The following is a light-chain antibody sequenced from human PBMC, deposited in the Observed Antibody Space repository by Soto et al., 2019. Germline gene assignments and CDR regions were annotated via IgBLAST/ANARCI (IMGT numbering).Light chain of an antibody. V-gene: IGKV3-20*01. CDR2: GAF. Sequence: EVVLTQSPGTLSLSPGERATLSCRASQSVRTSDVTWYQYQPGQAPRLLIYGAFNRATDIPDRFSGSGSGTDFTLTISRLEAEDFAVYYCQHCGNSRYTFGQGTRLEIK. CDR1: QSVRTSD. CDR3: QHCGNSRYT. J-gene: IGKJ2*01.